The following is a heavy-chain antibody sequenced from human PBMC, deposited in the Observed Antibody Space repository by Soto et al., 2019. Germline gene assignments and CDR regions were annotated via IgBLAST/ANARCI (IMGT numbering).Heavy chain of an antibody. Sequence: PSETLSLTCAVSGGSISSGGYSWSWIRQPPGKGLEWIGYIYHSGSTYYNPSLKSRVTISVDRSKNQFSLKLSSVTAADTAVYYCARLLGGPSSGYLPNYFDYWGQGTLVTVSS. J-gene: IGHJ4*02. V-gene: IGHV4-30-2*01. CDR3: ARLLGGPSSGYLPNYFDY. D-gene: IGHD5-12*01. CDR1: GGSISSGGYS. CDR2: IYHSGST.